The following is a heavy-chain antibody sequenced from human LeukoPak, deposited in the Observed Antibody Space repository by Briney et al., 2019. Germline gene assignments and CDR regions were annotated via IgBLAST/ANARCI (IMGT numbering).Heavy chain of an antibody. V-gene: IGHV1-46*01. D-gene: IGHD3-10*01. CDR3: ARGSSSQYFRF. Sequence: GASVKVSCKASGYTFTSYYMHWVRQAPGQGLEWMGIINPSGGSTSYAQRFQGRVTMSTEASTNTAYMELTSLRSDDTAIYFCARGSSSQYFRFWGQGTLVTVSS. CDR2: INPSGGST. J-gene: IGHJ1*01. CDR1: GYTFTSYY.